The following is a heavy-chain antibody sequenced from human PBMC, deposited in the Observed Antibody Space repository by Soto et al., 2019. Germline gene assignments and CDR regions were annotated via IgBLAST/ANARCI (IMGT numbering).Heavy chain of an antibody. J-gene: IGHJ6*02. CDR2: MNPNSGNT. D-gene: IGHD6-13*01. V-gene: IGHV1-8*01. CDR1: GYTFTSYD. Sequence: ASVKVSCKAFGYTFTSYDINWVRQATGQGLEWMGWMNPNSGNTGYAQKFQGRVTMTRNTSISTAYMELSSLRSEDTAVYYCARAWSSSWYYYYGMDVWGQGTTVTVSS. CDR3: ARAWSSSWYYYYGMDV.